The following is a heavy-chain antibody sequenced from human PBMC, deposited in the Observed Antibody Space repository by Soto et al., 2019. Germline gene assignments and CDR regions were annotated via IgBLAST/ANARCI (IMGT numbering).Heavy chain of an antibody. V-gene: IGHV4-30-2*01. J-gene: IGHJ5*02. D-gene: IGHD3-10*01. CDR1: GGSISSGGYS. CDR3: ARGHRLVVRGGTLSTLGNWFQP. CDR2: IYHRGST. Sequence: PSETLSLTSAASGGSISSGGYSWSCITQPPGKVLECIGYIYHRGSTYYTPSLKSRVTIALHTSKNQFSLSLSSVNTADPTVYDCARGHRLVVRGGTLSTLGNWFQPWGQGTLGTVCS.